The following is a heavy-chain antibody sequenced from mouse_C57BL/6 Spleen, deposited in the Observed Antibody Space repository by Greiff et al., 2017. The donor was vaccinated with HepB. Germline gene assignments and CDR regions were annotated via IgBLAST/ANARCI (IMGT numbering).Heavy chain of an antibody. V-gene: IGHV3-6*01. CDR3: ARDARAYDYPFAY. CDR2: ISYDGSN. J-gene: IGHJ3*01. D-gene: IGHD2-4*01. CDR1: GYSITSGYY. Sequence: EVQLQESGPGLVKPSQSLSLTCPVTGYSITSGYYWNWIRQFPGNKLEWMGYISYDGSNNYNPSLKNRISITRDTSKNQFFLKLNSVTTEDTATYYCARDARAYDYPFAYWGQGTLVTVSA.